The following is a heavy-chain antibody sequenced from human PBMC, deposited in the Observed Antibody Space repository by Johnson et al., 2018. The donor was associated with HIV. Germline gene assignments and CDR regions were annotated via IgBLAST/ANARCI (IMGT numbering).Heavy chain of an antibody. Sequence: VQLVESGGGLVQPGGSLRLSCAASGFTFSSYAMSWVSQAPGKGLEWVSGIHWNGGSTGYADSVKGRFTVSRDNAKNSLYLQMNSLRAADTALYYCARVTIFGVTKVDAFDIWGQGTMVTVSS. CDR1: GFTFSSYA. D-gene: IGHD3-3*01. CDR3: ARVTIFGVTKVDAFDI. V-gene: IGHV3-20*04. J-gene: IGHJ3*02. CDR2: IHWNGGST.